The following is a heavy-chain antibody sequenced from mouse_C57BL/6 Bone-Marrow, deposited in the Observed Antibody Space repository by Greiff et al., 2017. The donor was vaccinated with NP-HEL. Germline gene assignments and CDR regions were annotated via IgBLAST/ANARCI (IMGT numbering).Heavy chain of an antibody. J-gene: IGHJ2*01. D-gene: IGHD6-1*01. CDR1: GYTFTDYS. V-gene: IGHV1-26*01. CDR2: INPNNGGT. CDR3: ASSESH. Sequence: VQLQQSGPELVKPGASVKMSCKASGYTFTDYSMNWVKQSHGQSLEWIGDINPNNGGTRYNQKFKGKATLTAAKSSSTAYMELRSLTSVDAAVYNCASSESHWGQGTTLTVSS.